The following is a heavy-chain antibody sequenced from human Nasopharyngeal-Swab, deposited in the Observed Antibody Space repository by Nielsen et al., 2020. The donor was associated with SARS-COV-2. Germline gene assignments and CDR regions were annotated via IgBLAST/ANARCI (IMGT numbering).Heavy chain of an antibody. V-gene: IGHV3-23*01. Sequence: GESLKISCAASGFTFSSYAMSWVRQAQGKGLEWVLAISGSGGSTYYADSVKGRFTISRDNSKNTLYLQMNSLRAEDTAVYYCAKSSQYSSGWYGIGFDYWGQGTLVTVSS. J-gene: IGHJ4*02. CDR3: AKSSQYSSGWYGIGFDY. D-gene: IGHD6-19*01. CDR2: ISGSGGST. CDR1: GFTFSSYA.